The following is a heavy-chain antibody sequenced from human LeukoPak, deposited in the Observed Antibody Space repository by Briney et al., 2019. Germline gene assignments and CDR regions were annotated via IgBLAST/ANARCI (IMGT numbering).Heavy chain of an antibody. D-gene: IGHD3-22*01. CDR3: ARVADSSGYYFDY. CDR1: GGSISSGSYY. J-gene: IGHJ4*02. Sequence: PSETLSLTCTVSGGSISSGSYYWSWIRQPAGKGLEWIGRIYTSGSTNYNPSLKSRVTISVDTSKNQFSLKLSSVTAADTAVYYCARVADSSGYYFDYWGQGTLVTVSS. V-gene: IGHV4-61*02. CDR2: IYTSGST.